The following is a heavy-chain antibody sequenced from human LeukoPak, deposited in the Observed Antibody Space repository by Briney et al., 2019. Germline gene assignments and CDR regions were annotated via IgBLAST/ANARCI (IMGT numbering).Heavy chain of an antibody. V-gene: IGHV1-24*01. CDR3: ARASTVTTKLGFDY. CDR2: FDPEDGET. CDR1: GYTLTELS. D-gene: IGHD4-17*01. Sequence: ASVKVSCKVSGYTLTELSMHWVRQAPGKGLEWMGGFDPEDGETIYAQKFQGRVTMTRDTSISTAYMVLSRLKSDDTAVYYCARASTVTTKLGFDYWGQGTLVTVSS. J-gene: IGHJ4*02.